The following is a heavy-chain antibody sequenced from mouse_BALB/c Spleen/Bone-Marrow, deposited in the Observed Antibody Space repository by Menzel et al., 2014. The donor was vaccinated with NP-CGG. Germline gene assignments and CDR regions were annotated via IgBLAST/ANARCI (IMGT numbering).Heavy chain of an antibody. CDR3: TRLSLLRGYFHY. J-gene: IGHJ2*01. D-gene: IGHD1-2*01. V-gene: IGHV1S81*02. Sequence: QVQLKESGSELVKPGTSVKLSCKASGYTFTSYYIYWVKQRPGQGLKWIGEINPSNGGTNFNEKFKSKATLTVDKSSSTAYMQLSSLTSEDSAVYYCTRLSLLRGYFHYWRQGTPLPVSS. CDR2: INPSNGGT. CDR1: GYTFTSYY.